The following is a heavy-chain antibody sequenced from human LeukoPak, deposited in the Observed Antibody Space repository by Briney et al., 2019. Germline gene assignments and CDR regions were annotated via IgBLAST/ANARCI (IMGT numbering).Heavy chain of an antibody. J-gene: IGHJ3*02. V-gene: IGHV1-69*13. Sequence: ASVKVSCKASGGTFSSYAISWVRQAPGQGLEWMGGIIPIFGTANYAQKFQGRVTITADESTSTAYMELSSLRSEDTAVYYCARDPNDEDAFDIWGQGTMVIVSS. CDR1: GGTFSSYA. CDR3: ARDPNDEDAFDI. CDR2: IIPIFGTA.